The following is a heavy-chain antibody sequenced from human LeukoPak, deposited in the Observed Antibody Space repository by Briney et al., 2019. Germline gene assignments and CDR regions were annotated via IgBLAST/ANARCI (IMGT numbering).Heavy chain of an antibody. Sequence: PGGSLRLSCAASGFTFSSYWMHWVRQAPGKGLVGVSRINSDGRSTNYADSVKGRFTISRDNAKNTLYLQMNSLRAEDTAVYYCARDLDNWFDPWGQGTLVTVSS. CDR2: INSDGRST. J-gene: IGHJ5*02. CDR1: GFTFSSYW. CDR3: ARDLDNWFDP. V-gene: IGHV3-74*01.